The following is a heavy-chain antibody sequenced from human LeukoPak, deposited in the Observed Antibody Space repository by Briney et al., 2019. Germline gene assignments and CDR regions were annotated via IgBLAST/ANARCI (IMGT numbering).Heavy chain of an antibody. CDR2: IYYSRST. D-gene: IGHD5-18*01. CDR1: GGSISISSYY. Sequence: PSDPLSLPCTVSGGSISISSYYWGWIRQPPGKGLEWIGSIYYSRSTYYNPSLKSQDTISVDTSKNQFSLKLSSVTAADTAVYYCARWRSYGQARGEYYFDYWGQGTLVTVSS. CDR3: ARWRSYGQARGEYYFDY. V-gene: IGHV4-39*07. J-gene: IGHJ4*02.